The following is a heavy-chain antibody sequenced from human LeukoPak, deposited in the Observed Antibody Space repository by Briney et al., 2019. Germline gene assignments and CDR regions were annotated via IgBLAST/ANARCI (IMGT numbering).Heavy chain of an antibody. CDR1: GGTFSNYG. V-gene: IGHV1-69*04. CDR2: IIPILGIA. CDR3: ARERGYDTSRGGFGDFDY. J-gene: IGHJ4*02. Sequence: SVKVSCKASGGTFSNYGISWVRQAPGQGLEWMGRIIPILGIANYAQKFQGRVTITADKFTSTAYMELSSLRSEDTAVYFCARERGYDTSRGGFGDFDYWGQGTLVTVSS. D-gene: IGHD3-22*01.